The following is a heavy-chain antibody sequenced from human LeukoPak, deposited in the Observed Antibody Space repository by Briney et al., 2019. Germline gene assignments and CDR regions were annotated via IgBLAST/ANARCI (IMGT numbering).Heavy chain of an antibody. CDR1: GYTFTSYD. Sequence: ASVKVSCKASGYTFTSYDINWVRQATGQGLEWMGWMNPNSGNAGYAQKFQGRVTITRNTSISTAYMELSSLRSEDTAVYYCARDRGAYYDFWSGYHSPGWFDPWGQGTLVTVSS. V-gene: IGHV1-8*03. J-gene: IGHJ5*02. CDR2: MNPNSGNA. CDR3: ARDRGAYYDFWSGYHSPGWFDP. D-gene: IGHD3-3*01.